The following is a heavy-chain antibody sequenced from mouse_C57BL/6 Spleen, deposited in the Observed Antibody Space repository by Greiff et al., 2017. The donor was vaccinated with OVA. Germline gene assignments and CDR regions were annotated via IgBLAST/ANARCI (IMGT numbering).Heavy chain of an antibody. J-gene: IGHJ3*01. CDR2: IDPETGGT. CDR3: TRVVATKAWFAY. D-gene: IGHD1-1*01. Sequence: VQLQQSGAELVRPGASVTLSCKASGYTFTDYEMHWVKQTPVHGLEWIGAIDPETGGTAYNQKFKGKAILTADKSSSTAYMALRSLTSEDSAVYYWTRVVATKAWFAYWGQGTLVTVAA. CDR1: GYTFTDYE. V-gene: IGHV1-15*01.